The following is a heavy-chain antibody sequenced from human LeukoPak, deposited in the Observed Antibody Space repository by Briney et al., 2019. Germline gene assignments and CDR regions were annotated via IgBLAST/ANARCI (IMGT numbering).Heavy chain of an antibody. Sequence: SENLSLTCTISGVSISSGDYVWNWIRQPPGKGLKRIGYIYYSGSPSGSPNYNPSLKSRVTMSLDTSKNQFSLNLNSVTAADTAVYYCAKGGWNGRAFDIWGQGTVVTVSS. J-gene: IGHJ3*02. D-gene: IGHD1-1*01. CDR2: IYYSGSP. V-gene: IGHV4-30-4*01. CDR3: AKGGWNGRAFDI. CDR1: GVSISSGDYV.